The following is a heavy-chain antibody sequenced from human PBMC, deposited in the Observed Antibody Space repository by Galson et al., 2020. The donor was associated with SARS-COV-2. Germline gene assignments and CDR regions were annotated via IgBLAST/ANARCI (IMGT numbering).Heavy chain of an antibody. Sequence: GGSLRLSCAASGFTLSVSSVHWVRQPSGKGLEWVGRIRPKDNNYAAAYAESVKDRFTISRDDSKNTAYLEMNSLKIEDTAKYYCTRQGPRWEDDFDHWGQGTLVTVSS. J-gene: IGHJ4*02. D-gene: IGHD1-26*01. CDR3: TRQGPRWEDDFDH. CDR1: GFTLSVSS. CDR2: IRPKDNNYAA. V-gene: IGHV3-73*01.